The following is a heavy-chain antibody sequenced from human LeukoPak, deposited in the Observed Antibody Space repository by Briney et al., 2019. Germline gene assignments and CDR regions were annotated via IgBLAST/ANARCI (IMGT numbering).Heavy chain of an antibody. CDR1: GGSISSYY. D-gene: IGHD4-11*01. CDR2: IYYSGST. J-gene: IGHJ4*02. V-gene: IGHV4-59*01. Sequence: PESLSLTCTVSGGSISSYYWSWVRQPPGEGLEWIGYIYYSGSTDYNPSLKSRVTISVDTSKNQFSLKLSSVTAADTAVYYCAREGVTKYYFDYWGQGTLVTVSS. CDR3: AREGVTKYYFDY.